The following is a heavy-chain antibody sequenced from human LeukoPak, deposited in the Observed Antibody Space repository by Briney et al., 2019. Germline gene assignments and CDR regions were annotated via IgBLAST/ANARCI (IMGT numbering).Heavy chain of an antibody. Sequence: ASVKVSCKPSGYTFNTYGITWVRQGPGQGLEWMGWISPYNGNTNYAQKFQGRVTLTTDTSTSTAYMELRSLRSDDTAVYYCARGPHERSGYPDDWGQGTLVTVSS. CDR1: GYTFNTYG. J-gene: IGHJ4*02. CDR2: ISPYNGNT. CDR3: ARGPHERSGYPDD. D-gene: IGHD3-22*01. V-gene: IGHV1-18*01.